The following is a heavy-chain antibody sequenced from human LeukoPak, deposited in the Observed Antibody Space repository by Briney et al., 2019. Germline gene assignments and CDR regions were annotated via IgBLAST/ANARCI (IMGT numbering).Heavy chain of an antibody. CDR1: GFTFSSYA. J-gene: IGHJ4*02. CDR3: ARPQSGYDSSGYFDY. D-gene: IGHD3-22*01. V-gene: IGHV3-30-3*01. CDR2: ISYDGSNK. Sequence: GGSLRLSCAASGFTFSSYAMHWVRQAPGKGLEWVAVISYDGSNKYYADSVKGRFTISRDNSKNTLYLQMNSLRAEDTAVYYCARPQSGYDSSGYFDYWGQGTLVTVSS.